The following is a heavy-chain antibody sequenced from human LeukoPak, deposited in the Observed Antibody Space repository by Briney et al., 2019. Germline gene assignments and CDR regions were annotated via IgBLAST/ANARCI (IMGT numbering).Heavy chain of an antibody. CDR3: ARRTGYSSSWYSFDY. CDR1: GITFSSYA. CDR2: ISGSGGST. D-gene: IGHD6-13*01. Sequence: PGGSLRLSCAASGITFSSYAMNWVRQAPGKGLEWVSTISGSGGSTNYADSVKGRFTISRDTSKNTLYLQMNSLRAEDTAVCYCARRTGYSSSWYSFDYWGQGTLVTVSS. V-gene: IGHV3-23*01. J-gene: IGHJ4*02.